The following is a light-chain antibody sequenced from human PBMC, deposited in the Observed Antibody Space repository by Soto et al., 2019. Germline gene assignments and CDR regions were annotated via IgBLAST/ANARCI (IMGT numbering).Light chain of an antibody. J-gene: IGKJ5*01. Sequence: ELVFKPSPTRLPLSPGVRATLSCRASQSVSSKLAWYQQKPGQAPRLLIYGASSRATGIPDRFSGSGSGTDFTLTISSLEPEDFAVYYCQQYSSWPRTFGQGARLDIK. CDR1: QSVSSK. V-gene: IGKV3D-15*01. CDR2: GAS. CDR3: QQYSSWPRT.